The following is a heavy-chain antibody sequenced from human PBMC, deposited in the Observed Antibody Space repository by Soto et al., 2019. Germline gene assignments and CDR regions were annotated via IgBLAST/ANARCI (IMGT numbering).Heavy chain of an antibody. CDR2: ISYDGSNK. J-gene: IGHJ4*02. D-gene: IGHD2-15*01. CDR1: GFTFSSYG. V-gene: IGHV3-30*18. CDR3: AKDLSRYCSGGSCGAAFDY. Sequence: GGSLRLSCAASGFTFSSYGMHWVRQAPGKGLEWVAVISYDGSNKYYADSVKGRFTISRDNSKNTLYLQMNSLRAEDTAVYYCAKDLSRYCSGGSCGAAFDYWGQGTLVTVSS.